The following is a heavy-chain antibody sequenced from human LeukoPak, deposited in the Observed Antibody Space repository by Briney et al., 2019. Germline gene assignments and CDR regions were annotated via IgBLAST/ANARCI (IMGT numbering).Heavy chain of an antibody. CDR3: ARGGLRVMVYRLYYMDV. CDR1: GYTFTGYY. V-gene: IGHV1-2*02. D-gene: IGHD2-8*01. Sequence: ASVKVSCKASGYTFTGYYMHWVRQAPGQGVEGMGWINPDSGGTNYAQKFQGRVTMTRDTSISTAYMELTRLRSDATAVYYCARGGLRVMVYRLYYMDVWGKGTTVTVSS. J-gene: IGHJ6*03. CDR2: INPDSGGT.